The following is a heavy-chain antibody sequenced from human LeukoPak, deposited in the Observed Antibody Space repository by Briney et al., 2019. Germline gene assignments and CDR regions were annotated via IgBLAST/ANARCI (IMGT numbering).Heavy chain of an antibody. CDR3: PRVVNFRPNLFGVVIIPVSGFDY. CDR1: GGSFSGYY. D-gene: IGHD3-3*01. J-gene: IGHJ4*02. CDR2: INHSGST. Sequence: PSETLSLTCAVYGGSFSGYYWSWVRQPPGKGLEWIGEINHSGSTNYNLYLKSRVTISVDTSKNQFSLKLSSVTAADTAVYYCPRVVNFRPNLFGVVIIPVSGFDYWGQGTLVTVSS. V-gene: IGHV4-34*01.